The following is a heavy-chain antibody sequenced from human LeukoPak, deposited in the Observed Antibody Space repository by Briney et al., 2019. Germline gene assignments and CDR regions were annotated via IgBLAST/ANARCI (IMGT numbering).Heavy chain of an antibody. V-gene: IGHV3-48*04. Sequence: GGSLRLSCAASGFTFSSYGMSWIRQAPGKGLEWVSYSSGSGSNINYADSVKGRFTISRDNANNSLYLQMNSLRAEDSAVYHCARDRNSGPPYYYSYMDVWGKGTTVTISS. D-gene: IGHD3-16*01. CDR1: GFTFSSYG. CDR2: SSGSGSNI. J-gene: IGHJ6*03. CDR3: ARDRNSGPPYYYSYMDV.